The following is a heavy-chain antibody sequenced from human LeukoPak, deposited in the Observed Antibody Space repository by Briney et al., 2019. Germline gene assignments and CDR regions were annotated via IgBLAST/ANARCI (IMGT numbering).Heavy chain of an antibody. J-gene: IGHJ4*02. CDR3: VRRYCSSTSCTFGY. D-gene: IGHD2-2*01. CDR1: GFTFSNYE. V-gene: IGHV3-48*03. Sequence: GGSLRLSCAGSGFTFSNYEMNWVRQAPGKGLEWLSYISTGGSTIYHADSVKGRFTISRDNANNSLYLQMNSLRPEDTALYYCVRRYCSSTSCTFGYWGQGTLVTVSS. CDR2: ISTGGSTI.